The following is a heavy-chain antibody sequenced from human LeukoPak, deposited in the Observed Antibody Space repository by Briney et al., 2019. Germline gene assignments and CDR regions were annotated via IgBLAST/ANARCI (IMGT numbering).Heavy chain of an antibody. CDR1: AGSMSGHY. CDR2: IYYSGST. J-gene: IGHJ5*02. CDR3: ARHSFSSSWYGTFDA. D-gene: IGHD6-13*01. Sequence: SETLSLTCTVSAGSMSGHYWSWIRRPPGKGLEWVGYIYYSGSTIYNPSLKSRVTISVDTSKKQFSLKLSSVTAADTAVYYCARHSFSSSWYGTFDAWGQGSLVTVSS. V-gene: IGHV4-59*08.